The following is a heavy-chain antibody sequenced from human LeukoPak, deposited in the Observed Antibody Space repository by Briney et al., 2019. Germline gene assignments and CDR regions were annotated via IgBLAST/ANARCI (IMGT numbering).Heavy chain of an antibody. CDR1: GYTFTGYY. Sequence: ASVKVSCKASGYTFTGYYMHWVRQAPGQGLEWMGWINPNSGGTNYAQKFQGRVTKTRDTSISTAYMELSRLRSDDTAVYYCARRLIAAAGTIFDPWGQGTLVTVSS. J-gene: IGHJ5*02. CDR2: INPNSGGT. D-gene: IGHD6-13*01. CDR3: ARRLIAAAGTIFDP. V-gene: IGHV1-2*02.